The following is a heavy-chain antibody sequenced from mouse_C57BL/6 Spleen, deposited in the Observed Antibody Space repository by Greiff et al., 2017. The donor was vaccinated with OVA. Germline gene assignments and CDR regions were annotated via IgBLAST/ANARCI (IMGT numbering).Heavy chain of an antibody. D-gene: IGHD1-1*01. V-gene: IGHV1-62-2*01. J-gene: IGHJ4*01. Sequence: VQLQQSGAELVKPGASVKLSCKASGYTLTEYTINWVKQRPGQGLEWIGWFYPGSGSIKYNEKFKDKGTLTADKSSRTVYMEISRLTYEDSAVYFCAGHEDLSSYGLDYWGQGTSVTVSS. CDR1: GYTLTEYT. CDR3: AGHEDLSSYGLDY. CDR2: FYPGSGSI.